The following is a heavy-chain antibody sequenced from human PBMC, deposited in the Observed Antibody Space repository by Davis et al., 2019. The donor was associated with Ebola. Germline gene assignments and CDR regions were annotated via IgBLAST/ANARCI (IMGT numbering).Heavy chain of an antibody. V-gene: IGHV3-30*04. CDR1: GFIFSSYA. Sequence: GESLKISCAASGFIFSSYAIHWVRLTPGEGLQWVAVISSDGRDTYYADSVEGRFIISRDNSKNTVYLQMNGLRVEDTAIYYCAKDTSNIWFDIWGQGTNVTVSS. J-gene: IGHJ3*02. CDR3: AKDTSNIWFDI. D-gene: IGHD1-26*01. CDR2: ISSDGRDT.